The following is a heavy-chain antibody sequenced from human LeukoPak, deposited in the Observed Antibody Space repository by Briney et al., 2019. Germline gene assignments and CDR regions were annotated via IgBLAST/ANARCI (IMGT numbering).Heavy chain of an antibody. CDR1: GGSISSYY. V-gene: IGHV4-59*01. D-gene: IGHD6-6*01. CDR2: IYYSGST. Sequence: SETLSLTCTVSGGSISSYYWSWIRQPPGKGLEWIGYIYYSGSTNYNPSLKSRVTISVDTSKNQFSLKLSSVTAADTAVYYCARHYSSSSYYYYYMDVWGKGTTVTISS. CDR3: ARHYSSSSYYYYYMDV. J-gene: IGHJ6*03.